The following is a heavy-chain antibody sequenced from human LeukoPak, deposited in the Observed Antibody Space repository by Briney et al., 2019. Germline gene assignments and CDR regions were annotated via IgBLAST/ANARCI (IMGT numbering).Heavy chain of an antibody. CDR1: GFTFSSYE. D-gene: IGHD5-12*01. V-gene: IGHV3-48*03. CDR3: ARVRGREGWLRLFRSGWYFDL. Sequence: GGSLRLSCAASGFTFSSYEMNWVRQAPGKGLEWVSYISSSGSTIYYADSVKGRFTISRDNAKNSLYLQMNSLRAEDTAVYYCARVRGREGWLRLFRSGWYFDLWGRGTLVTVSS. CDR2: ISSSGSTI. J-gene: IGHJ2*01.